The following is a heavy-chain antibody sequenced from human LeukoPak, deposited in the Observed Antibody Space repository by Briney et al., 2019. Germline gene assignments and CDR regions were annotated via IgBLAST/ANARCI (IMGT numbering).Heavy chain of an antibody. J-gene: IGHJ3*02. CDR1: GFTFSSYS. CDR2: ISSSSSYI. V-gene: IGHV3-21*01. D-gene: IGHD2-8*01. Sequence: GGSLRLSCAASGFTFSSYSMNWVRQAPGKGLEWVSSISSSSSYIYYADSEKGRFTISRDNAKNSLYLQMNSLRAEDTAVYYCARILMVGAFDIWGQGTMVTVSS. CDR3: ARILMVGAFDI.